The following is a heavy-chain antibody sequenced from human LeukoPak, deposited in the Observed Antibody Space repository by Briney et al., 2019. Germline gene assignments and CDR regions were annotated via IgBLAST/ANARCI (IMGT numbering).Heavy chain of an antibody. J-gene: IGHJ4*02. V-gene: IGHV1-69*05. CDR1: GGTFSSYA. CDR3: ARARFLEWLVFDY. Sequence: GASVKVSCKASGGTFSSYAISWVRQAPGQGLEWMGRIIPIFGTANYAQKFQGRVTTTTDESTSTAYMELSSLRSEDTAVYYCARARFLEWLVFDYWGQGTLVTVSS. CDR2: IIPIFGTA. D-gene: IGHD3-3*01.